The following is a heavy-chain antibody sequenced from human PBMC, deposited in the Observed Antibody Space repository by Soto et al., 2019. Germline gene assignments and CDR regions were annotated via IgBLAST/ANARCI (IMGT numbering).Heavy chain of an antibody. D-gene: IGHD2-2*01. Sequence: QVQLQESGPGLVKPSQTLSLTCSVSGGSISSGGYYWSWIRQHPGQGLEWIGYIYYSGRTFYNPSLNSRVSISVDTSKNQFSLKLSSVTAADAGVYYCSRLGEDCSSTSCYLGYYYAMDVWGQGTTVTVSS. J-gene: IGHJ6*02. CDR2: IYYSGRT. CDR3: SRLGEDCSSTSCYLGYYYAMDV. V-gene: IGHV4-31*03. CDR1: GGSISSGGYY.